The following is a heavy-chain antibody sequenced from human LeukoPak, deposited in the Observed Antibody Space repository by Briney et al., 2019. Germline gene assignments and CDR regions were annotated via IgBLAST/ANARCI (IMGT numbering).Heavy chain of an antibody. Sequence: SETLSLTCTVSGGSISSYYWSWIRQPPGKGLEWIGYIYYSGSTNYNPSLKSRVTISVDTSKNQFSLKLSSVTAADTAVYYCARSTYYYDSSGSPHNYFDYWGQGTLVTVSS. CDR3: ARSTYYYDSSGSPHNYFDY. V-gene: IGHV4-59*01. D-gene: IGHD3-22*01. J-gene: IGHJ4*02. CDR1: GGSISSYY. CDR2: IYYSGST.